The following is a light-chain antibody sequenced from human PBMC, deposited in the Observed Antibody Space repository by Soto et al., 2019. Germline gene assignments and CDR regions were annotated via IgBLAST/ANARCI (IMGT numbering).Light chain of an antibody. V-gene: IGKV3-20*01. J-gene: IGKJ3*01. CDR1: QSVSSSY. Sequence: EIVLTQSPGTLSLSPGERATLSCRASQSVSSSYLAWYQQKPGQAPRLLIYGASSRATGIPDRFSGSGSGTDFPLTISRLEPEDFAVYYCQQYGSSSIFTFGPGTKVDIK. CDR3: QQYGSSSIFT. CDR2: GAS.